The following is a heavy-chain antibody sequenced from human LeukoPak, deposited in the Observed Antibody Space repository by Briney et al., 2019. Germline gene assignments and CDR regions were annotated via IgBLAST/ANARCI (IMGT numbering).Heavy chain of an antibody. CDR1: GFTFDDYA. D-gene: IGHD6-19*01. CDR2: ISWNSGSI. CDR3: AKATRSSGSLGAFDI. J-gene: IGHJ3*02. Sequence: SGGSLRLSCAASGFTFDDYAMHWVRQAPGEGLEWVSGISWNSGSIGYADSVKGRFTISRDNAKNSLYLQMNSLRAEDTALYYCAKATRSSGSLGAFDIWGQGTMVTVSS. V-gene: IGHV3-9*01.